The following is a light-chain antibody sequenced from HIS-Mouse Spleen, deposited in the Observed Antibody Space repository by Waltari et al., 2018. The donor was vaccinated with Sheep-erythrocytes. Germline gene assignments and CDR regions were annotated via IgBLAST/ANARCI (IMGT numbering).Light chain of an antibody. V-gene: IGLV2-11*01. Sequence: QSALTQPRSVSGSPGQSVTISCTGTSSDVGGYNYVSAYQQHPGKAPQLMLYDVSKRPSGVPDRFSGSKSGNTASLTISGLQAEDEADYYCCSYAGSYNHVFATGTKVTVL. CDR3: CSYAGSYNHV. CDR1: SSDVGGYNY. CDR2: DVS. J-gene: IGLJ1*01.